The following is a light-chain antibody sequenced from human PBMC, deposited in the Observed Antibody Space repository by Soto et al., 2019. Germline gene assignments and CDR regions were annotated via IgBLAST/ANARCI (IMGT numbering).Light chain of an antibody. J-gene: IGLJ1*01. V-gene: IGLV2-14*01. Sequence: QSALTQPASVSGSPGQSITISCTGTSSDVGVYDYVSWYQQQPGKAPKLMIHEVSNRPSGVSNRFSGSKSGNTASLTISGLQAEDEADYYCSSFTSSRAYVFGIGTKVTVL. CDR1: SSDVGVYDY. CDR3: SSFTSSRAYV. CDR2: EVS.